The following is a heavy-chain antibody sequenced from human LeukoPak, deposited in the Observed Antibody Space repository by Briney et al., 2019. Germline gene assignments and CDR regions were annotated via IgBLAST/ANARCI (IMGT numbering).Heavy chain of an antibody. CDR2: IKQDGSEK. V-gene: IGHV3-7*01. D-gene: IGHD1-20*01. CDR3: ARLLVYNSGGEAFDH. Sequence: PGGSLRLSCAASGFTFSSYWMSWVRQAPGKGLEWVANIKQDGSEKYYVDSVKGRFTISRDNAKNSLDLQMNSLRVEDTAVYYCARLLVYNSGGEAFDHWGQGTLVTVSS. CDR1: GFTFSSYW. J-gene: IGHJ4*02.